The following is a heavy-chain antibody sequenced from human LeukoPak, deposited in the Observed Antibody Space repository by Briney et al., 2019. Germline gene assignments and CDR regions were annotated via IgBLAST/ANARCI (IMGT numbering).Heavy chain of an antibody. CDR1: GYRFSSNG. V-gene: IGHV1-18*01. CDR3: ALDNWNEFDP. Sequence: ASVKVSCKASGYRFSSNGISWVRQAPGQGLEWGGWVSTYNSDTNYAPKFQGRVTMTKGASTSTVYMELRSLRTDDTAVYYCALDNWNEFDPWGQGTLVTVSS. J-gene: IGHJ5*02. CDR2: VSTYNSDT. D-gene: IGHD1-20*01.